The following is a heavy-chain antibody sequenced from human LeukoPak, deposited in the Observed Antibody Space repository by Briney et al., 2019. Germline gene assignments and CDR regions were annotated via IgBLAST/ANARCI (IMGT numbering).Heavy chain of an antibody. V-gene: IGHV3-43*01. CDR2: ISWDGGST. CDR3: AKESEYIPAVASLDY. CDR1: GFTFDDYT. Sequence: GGSLRLSCAASGFTFDDYTMHWVRQAPGKGLEWVSLISWDGGSTYYADSVKGRFTISRDNSKNSLYLQMNSLRTEDTALYYCAKESEYIPAVASLDYWGQGTLVTVSS. J-gene: IGHJ4*02. D-gene: IGHD6-19*01.